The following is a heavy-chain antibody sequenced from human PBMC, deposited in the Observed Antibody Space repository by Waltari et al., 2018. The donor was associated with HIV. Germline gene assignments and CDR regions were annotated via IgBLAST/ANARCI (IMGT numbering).Heavy chain of an antibody. J-gene: IGHJ1*01. Sequence: QVQLVQSGAEVKKPGASVKVSCKASGYSFTRYAMHWVRQAPGQRLEGMGWINAGNGYTKYSQKFQGRVTINRDTSASTVYMELNSLRSEDTAVYYCARESWGYFQQWGQGTLVTVSS. V-gene: IGHV1-3*01. D-gene: IGHD6-13*01. CDR3: ARESWGYFQQ. CDR2: INAGNGYT. CDR1: GYSFTRYA.